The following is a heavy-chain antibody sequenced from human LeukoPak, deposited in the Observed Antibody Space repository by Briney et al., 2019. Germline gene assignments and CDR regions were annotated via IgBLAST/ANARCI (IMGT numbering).Heavy chain of an antibody. CDR1: GFAFSTYA. D-gene: IGHD3-10*01. CDR2: ISSNGDST. Sequence: GGSLRLSCSASGFAFSTYAMHWVHQAPGKRLEYVSDISSNGDSTYYEDSVKGRFTISRDDSKNTLYLQMNSLRAEDTAVYYCAKGVLLWFGEEGRLDYWGQGTLVTVSS. V-gene: IGHV3-64*04. J-gene: IGHJ4*02. CDR3: AKGVLLWFGEEGRLDY.